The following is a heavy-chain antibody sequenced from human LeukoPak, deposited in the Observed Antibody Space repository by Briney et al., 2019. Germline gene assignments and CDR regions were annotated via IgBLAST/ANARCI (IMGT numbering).Heavy chain of an antibody. CDR2: ISSSGSTI. J-gene: IGHJ5*02. Sequence: TGGSLRLSCAASGFTFSSYEMNWVRQAPGKGLEWVSYISSSGSTIYYADSVKGRFTISRDNAKNSLYLQMNSLRAEDTAVYYCARSYYDSSGYYSWFDPWGQGTLVTVSS. D-gene: IGHD3-22*01. V-gene: IGHV3-48*03. CDR1: GFTFSSYE. CDR3: ARSYYDSSGYYSWFDP.